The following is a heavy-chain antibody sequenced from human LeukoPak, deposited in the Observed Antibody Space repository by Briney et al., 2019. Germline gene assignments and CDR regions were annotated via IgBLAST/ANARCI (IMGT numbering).Heavy chain of an antibody. CDR2: IYSGGST. Sequence: GGSLRLSCAASGFTFSSYSMNWVRQAPGKGLEWVSVIYSGGSTYYTDSVEGRFTISRDNSKNTLYLQMNSLRAEDTAVYYCAREVNGGDCLDYWGQGTLVTVSS. CDR3: AREVNGGDCLDY. J-gene: IGHJ4*02. V-gene: IGHV3-66*02. CDR1: GFTFSSYS. D-gene: IGHD2-21*01.